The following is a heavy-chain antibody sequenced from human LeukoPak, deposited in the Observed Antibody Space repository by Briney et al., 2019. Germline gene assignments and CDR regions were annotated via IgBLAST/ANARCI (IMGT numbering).Heavy chain of an antibody. CDR3: ARGRWTDVARGSYYFDY. Sequence: ASVKVSCKASGYTFTSYDINWVRHTGQGLEWMGWMSPNSGNTGYAQKFQGRVTMTRDTSISTAYMELSSLTSEDTAVYYCARGRWTDVARGSYYFDYWGQGTLVSVSS. CDR1: GYTFTSYD. D-gene: IGHD3-10*01. V-gene: IGHV1-8*01. CDR2: MSPNSGNT. J-gene: IGHJ4*02.